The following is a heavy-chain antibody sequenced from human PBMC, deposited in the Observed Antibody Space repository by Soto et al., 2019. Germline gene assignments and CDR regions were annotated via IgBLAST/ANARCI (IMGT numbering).Heavy chain of an antibody. V-gene: IGHV1-18*01. CDR1: GYTFTRNG. CDR2: ISPKSGSI. Sequence: ASVKVSCKTSGYTFTRNGISWVRQAPGQGLEWMGWISPKSGSIKYAQKFQGRVIMTTDTSTSTAYMELRSLRSDDTAVYYGVKDRDSNSWPSRDVWGPGXTVTVTS. J-gene: IGHJ6*02. CDR3: VKDRDSNSWPSRDV. D-gene: IGHD3-22*01.